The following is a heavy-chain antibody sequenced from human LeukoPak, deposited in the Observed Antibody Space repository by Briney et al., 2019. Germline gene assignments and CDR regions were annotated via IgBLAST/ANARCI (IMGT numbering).Heavy chain of an antibody. D-gene: IGHD4-11*01. CDR2: IYYTGAT. CDR1: GFTVSDYY. Sequence: PGGSLRLSCAGSGFTVSDYYMSWVRQAPGKGLEWVSVIYYTGATYYADSVKDRFTISRDNSKNTVYLQMSSLRVDDTAIYFCARERQGTNSIHGMDGLDVWGQGTVVTVPS. J-gene: IGHJ3*01. V-gene: IGHV3-53*01. CDR3: ARERQGTNSIHGMDGLDV.